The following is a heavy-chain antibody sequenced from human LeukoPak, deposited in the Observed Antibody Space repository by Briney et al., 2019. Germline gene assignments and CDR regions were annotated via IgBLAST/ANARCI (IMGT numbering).Heavy chain of an antibody. CDR3: AKDFYSSSPLGGLFDY. Sequence: PGGSLRLSCAASGFTFSSYSMNWVRQAPGKGLEWVSSISSSSSYIYYADSVKGRFTISRDNAKNSLYLQMNSLRAEDTAVYYCAKDFYSSSPLGGLFDYWGQGTLVTVSS. J-gene: IGHJ4*02. V-gene: IGHV3-21*01. CDR2: ISSSSSYI. D-gene: IGHD6-6*01. CDR1: GFTFSSYS.